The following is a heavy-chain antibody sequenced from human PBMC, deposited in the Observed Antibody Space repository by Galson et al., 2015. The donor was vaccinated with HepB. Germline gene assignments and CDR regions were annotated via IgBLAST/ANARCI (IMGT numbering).Heavy chain of an antibody. J-gene: IGHJ4*02. V-gene: IGHV3-48*03. CDR1: GFTFSSYD. Sequence: SLRLSCAASGFTFSSYDMNWVRQAPGKGLEWVSYISSSGSTIYYADSVKGRFTISRDNAKNSLYLQMNSLRAEDTAVYYCARGAGQPFRSAFDYWGQGTLVTVSS. CDR3: ARGAGQPFRSAFDY. D-gene: IGHD2-2*01. CDR2: ISSSGSTI.